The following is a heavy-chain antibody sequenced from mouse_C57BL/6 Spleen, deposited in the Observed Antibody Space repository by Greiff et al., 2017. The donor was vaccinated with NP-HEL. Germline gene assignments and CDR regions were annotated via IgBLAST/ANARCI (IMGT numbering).Heavy chain of an antibody. J-gene: IGHJ3*01. CDR3: TREDGSSPFAY. CDR2: ISSGGDYI. Sequence: EVKLVESGEGLVKPGGSLKLSCAASGFTFSSYAMSWVRQTPEKRLEWVAYISSGGDYIYYADTVKGRFTISRDNARNTLYLQMSSLKSEDTAMYYCTREDGSSPFAYWGQGTLVTVSA. V-gene: IGHV5-9-1*02. D-gene: IGHD1-1*01. CDR1: GFTFSSYA.